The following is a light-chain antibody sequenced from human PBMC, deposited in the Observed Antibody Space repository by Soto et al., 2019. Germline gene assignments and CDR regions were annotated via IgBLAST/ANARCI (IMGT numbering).Light chain of an antibody. CDR1: QNIDIY. V-gene: IGKV1-39*01. CDR3: HQSYITPPA. Sequence: DVQMTQSPSSLSASVGDRVTITCRASQNIDIYLNWYQQKPGRPPTLLIYTTSLLQSGVPTRISGSGSGTDFTLTISNLQPEDFATYSCHQSYITPPAFGQGTKVGIK. CDR2: TTS. J-gene: IGKJ2*01.